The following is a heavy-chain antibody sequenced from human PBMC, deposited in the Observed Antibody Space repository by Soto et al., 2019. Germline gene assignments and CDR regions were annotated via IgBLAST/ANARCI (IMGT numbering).Heavy chain of an antibody. CDR2: IDYSGST. D-gene: IGHD5-18*01. J-gene: IGHJ6*02. CDR3: ASRDRGYIYGPPHYYFGLDV. V-gene: IGHV4-31*03. Sequence: QVQLQESGPGLVKPSQTLSLTCSVSGGSISSGGYYWCWIRQHPGKGLEWMGYIDYSGSTYYNPSLRSRLIMSVDKSRNHFSRQLSSVTAADTAVYYCASRDRGYIYGPPHYYFGLDVWGQGTAVTVSS. CDR1: GGSISSGGYY.